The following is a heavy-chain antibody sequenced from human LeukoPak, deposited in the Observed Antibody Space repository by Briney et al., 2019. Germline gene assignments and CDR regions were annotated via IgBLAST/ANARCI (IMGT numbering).Heavy chain of an antibody. V-gene: IGHV4-59*08. D-gene: IGHD3-22*01. CDR2: IHHSGST. CDR1: GGYVNSYY. Sequence: KPSETLSLTCTVSGGYVNSYYWSWIRQPPGKGLEWIGYIHHSGSTTYNPSLKSRVTMSIDMSKNQFSLKLTSVTAADTAVYYCARQSRYSDSSGYFSDDYWGQGTLVTVSS. CDR3: ARQSRYSDSSGYFSDDY. J-gene: IGHJ4*02.